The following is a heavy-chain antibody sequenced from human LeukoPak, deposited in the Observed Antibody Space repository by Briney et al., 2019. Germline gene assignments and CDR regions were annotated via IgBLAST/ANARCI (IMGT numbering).Heavy chain of an antibody. CDR2: INHSGST. CDR3: AREGGYYGSGYYFGY. J-gene: IGHJ4*02. Sequence: SETLSLTCAVYGGSFSGYYWSWIRQPPGKGLEWIGEINHSGSTNYNPSLKSRVTISVDTSKNQFSLKLSSATAADTAVYYCAREGGYYGSGYYFGYWGQGTLVTVSS. D-gene: IGHD3-10*01. CDR1: GGSFSGYY. V-gene: IGHV4-34*01.